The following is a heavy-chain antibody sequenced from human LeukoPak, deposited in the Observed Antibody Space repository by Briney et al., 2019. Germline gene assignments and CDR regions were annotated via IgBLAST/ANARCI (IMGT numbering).Heavy chain of an antibody. J-gene: IGHJ4*02. CDR1: GFTFSSYA. Sequence: GGSLRLSCAASGFTFSSYAMTWVRQAPGKGLEWVSTISGSGSSTWYAGSVKGRFTISRDNSKNTLYLQMNSLRAEDTAVYYCAKDSRIAAAGSCADFWGQGTLVTVSS. CDR3: AKDSRIAAAGSCADF. V-gene: IGHV3-23*01. D-gene: IGHD6-13*01. CDR2: ISGSGSST.